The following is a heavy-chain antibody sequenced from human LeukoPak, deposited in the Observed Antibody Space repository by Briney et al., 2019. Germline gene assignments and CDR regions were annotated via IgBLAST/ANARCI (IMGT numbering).Heavy chain of an antibody. V-gene: IGHV3-23*01. CDR3: AKANKWESDY. J-gene: IGHJ4*02. Sequence: GGSLRLSCAASGFTFSVHAMTWVRQAPGKGLEWVSGISGSGGDTYYADSERGRFTISRDNSKNTLYLQMNSLRVEDTAVYYCAKANKWESDYWGQGTLVTVSS. CDR2: ISGSGGDT. D-gene: IGHD1-26*01. CDR1: GFTFSVHA.